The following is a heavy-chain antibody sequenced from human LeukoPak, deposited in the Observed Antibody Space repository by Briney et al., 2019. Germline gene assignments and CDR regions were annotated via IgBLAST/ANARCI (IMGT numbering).Heavy chain of an antibody. D-gene: IGHD3-16*02. V-gene: IGHV4-59*01. J-gene: IGHJ4*02. CDR2: IYYSGST. CDR3: AREQAVYDYVWGSYRYFNY. Sequence: SETLSLTCTVSGGSISSYYWSWIRQPPGKGLEWIGYIYYSGSTNYNPSLKSRVTISVDTSKNQFSLKLSSVTAADTAVYYCAREQAVYDYVWGSYRYFNYWGQGTLVTVS. CDR1: GGSISSYY.